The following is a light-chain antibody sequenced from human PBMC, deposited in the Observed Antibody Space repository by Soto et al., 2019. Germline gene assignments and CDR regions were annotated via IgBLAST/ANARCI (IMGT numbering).Light chain of an antibody. J-gene: IGKJ1*01. Sequence: DIQMTQSPSTLSASVGDRVTITCRASQSISSWLAWYQQKPGKAPKLLIYDASSLESGVPSRVSGNGSGTEFTLTISSLQPDDFATYYCQQYNSYSPETFSQGTKVEIK. CDR1: QSISSW. CDR3: QQYNSYSPET. CDR2: DAS. V-gene: IGKV1-5*01.